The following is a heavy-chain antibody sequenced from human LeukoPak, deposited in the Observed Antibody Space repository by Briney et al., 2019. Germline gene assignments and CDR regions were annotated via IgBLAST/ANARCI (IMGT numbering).Heavy chain of an antibody. D-gene: IGHD2-2*01. CDR3: ARDYYCSSFSCSFDY. CDR1: GDSVSSNSAA. Sequence: SQTLSLTCAISGDSVSSNSAAWNWIRQSPSRGLEWLGRTYYESKWYNEYAVPVTSRITINPDTSKNQFALHLNSVTPEDTAVYYCARDYYCSSFSCSFDYWGQGTLVTVSS. J-gene: IGHJ4*02. V-gene: IGHV6-1*01. CDR2: TYYESKWYN.